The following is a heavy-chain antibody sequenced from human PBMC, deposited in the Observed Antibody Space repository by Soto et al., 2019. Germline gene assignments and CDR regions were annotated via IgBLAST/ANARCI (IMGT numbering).Heavy chain of an antibody. J-gene: IGHJ1*01. V-gene: IGHV1-46*01. CDR3: AREENCSDGICYSEYFQR. Sequence: ASVKVSCKASGYIFTAYSMHWVRQAPGQGLEWMGVVNPSGGATNYAQKFQGRITMTRDTSTSTVYMDLSSLTSEDTAVYYCAREENCSDGICYSEYFQRWGQGTLVTVSS. CDR2: VNPSGGAT. CDR1: GYIFTAYS. D-gene: IGHD2-15*01.